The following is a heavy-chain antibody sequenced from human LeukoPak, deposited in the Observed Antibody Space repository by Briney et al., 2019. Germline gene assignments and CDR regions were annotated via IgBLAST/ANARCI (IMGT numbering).Heavy chain of an antibody. CDR2: ISSSSSYI. D-gene: IGHD3-9*01. V-gene: IGHV3-21*01. Sequence: GGSLRLSCAASGFTFSSYSMNWVRQAPGKGLEWVSSISSSSSYIYYADSVKGRFTISRDNAKNSLYLQTNSLRAEDTAVYYCASRFFDRGYAFDIWGQGTMVTVSS. CDR1: GFTFSSYS. CDR3: ASRFFDRGYAFDI. J-gene: IGHJ3*02.